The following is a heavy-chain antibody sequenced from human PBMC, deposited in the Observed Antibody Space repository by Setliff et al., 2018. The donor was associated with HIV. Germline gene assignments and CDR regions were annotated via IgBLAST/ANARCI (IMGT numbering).Heavy chain of an antibody. Sequence: SETLSLTCTVSGGSITNSNYYWGWFRQPPGKGLTWIGAIYYSENTYYNPSLKSRVTMSVDTSKNQFSLTLRSVTAADTAVYYCARHTAVNVSPSGLGYYYIDVWAKGTSVTVSS. V-gene: IGHV4-39*01. CDR2: IYYSENT. J-gene: IGHJ6*03. D-gene: IGHD3-9*01. CDR1: GGSITNSNYY. CDR3: ARHTAVNVSPSGLGYYYIDV.